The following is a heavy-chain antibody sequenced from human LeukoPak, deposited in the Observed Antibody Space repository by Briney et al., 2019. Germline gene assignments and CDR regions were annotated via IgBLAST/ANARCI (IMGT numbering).Heavy chain of an antibody. CDR3: AIMHGYYDGSGYWVQ. CDR2: ITPNADRT. CDR1: GFTFGSYG. J-gene: IGHJ1*01. Sequence: GGSLRLSCAASGFTFGSYGMSWVRQAPGKRLEWVSFITPNADRTSYADSVEGRFTISRDNPRNTLYMQMNSLRDEDTAVYYCAIMHGYYDGSGYWVQWGQGTLVTVSS. V-gene: IGHV3-23*01. D-gene: IGHD3-22*01.